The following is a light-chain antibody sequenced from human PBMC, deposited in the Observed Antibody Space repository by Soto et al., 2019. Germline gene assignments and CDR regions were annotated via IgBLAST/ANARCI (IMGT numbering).Light chain of an antibody. CDR1: QSISSW. CDR2: NAS. Sequence: DIQMTQSPSTLSSSVGDRVTITCRASQSISSWLAWYQQKPGKAPTLLIYNASSLESGVPSRFSGSGSGTEFTLTIISLQPDDFATYYCQQYNSYPGTFGQGTKVEIK. J-gene: IGKJ1*01. CDR3: QQYNSYPGT. V-gene: IGKV1-5*03.